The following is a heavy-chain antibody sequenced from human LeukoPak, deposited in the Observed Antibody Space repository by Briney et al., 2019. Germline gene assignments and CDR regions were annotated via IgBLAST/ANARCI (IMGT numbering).Heavy chain of an antibody. D-gene: IGHD1-26*01. CDR1: GYTLTELS. V-gene: IGHV1-24*01. CDR3: ATLTIVGATTGAFDI. J-gene: IGHJ3*02. CDR2: FDPEDGET. Sequence: ASVKVSCKVSGYTLTELSMHWVRQAPGKGLEWMGGFDPEDGETIYAQKFQGRVTMTEDTSTDTAYMELSSLRSEDTAVYYYATLTIVGATTGAFDIWGQGTMVTVSS.